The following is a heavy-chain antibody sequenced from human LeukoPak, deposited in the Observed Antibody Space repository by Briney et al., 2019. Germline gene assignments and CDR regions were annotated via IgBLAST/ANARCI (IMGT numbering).Heavy chain of an antibody. J-gene: IGHJ4*02. D-gene: IGHD1-7*01. V-gene: IGHV1-18*01. CDR1: GYTFTSYG. CDR2: ISAYNGNT. Sequence: GASVKVSCKASGYTFTSYGISWVRQAPGQGLEWMGWISAYNGNTNYAQKLQGRATMTTDTSTSTAYMELRSLRSDDTAVYYCARDHRKYNWNYLVYFDYWGQGTLVTVSS. CDR3: ARDHRKYNWNYLVYFDY.